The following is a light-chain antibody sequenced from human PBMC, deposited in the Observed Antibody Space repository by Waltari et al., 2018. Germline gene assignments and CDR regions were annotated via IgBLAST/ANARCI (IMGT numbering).Light chain of an antibody. CDR2: GPS. J-gene: IGKJ1*01. V-gene: IGKV3-20*01. Sequence: EIVLTQSPSTLSLSLGETATLSCRASQRVSSNYLAWYQQKPGQAPRLLIYGPSTRATDIPVRFSGSGSGTDFTLTISRLEPEDFAVYYCQQYDNSLWTFGQGTKVEIK. CDR1: QRVSSNY. CDR3: QQYDNSLWT.